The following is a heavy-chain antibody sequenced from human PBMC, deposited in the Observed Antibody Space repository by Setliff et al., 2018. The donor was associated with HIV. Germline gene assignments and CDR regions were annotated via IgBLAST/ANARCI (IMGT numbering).Heavy chain of an antibody. J-gene: IGHJ4*02. V-gene: IGHV7-4-1*02. CDR1: GYTFTSHA. D-gene: IGHD2-15*01. CDR3: ARRMEMTPIGY. Sequence: GASVKVSCKASGYTFTSHAMSWVRQAPGQGLEWMGWINTNTGNPTFAQGFTGRFVFSLDTSVSTAYLQISSLKAEDSAVYYCARRMEMTPIGYWGQGTLVTVSS. CDR2: INTNTGNP.